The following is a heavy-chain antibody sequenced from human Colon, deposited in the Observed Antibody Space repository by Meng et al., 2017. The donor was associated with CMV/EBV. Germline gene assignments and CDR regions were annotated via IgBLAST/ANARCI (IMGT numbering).Heavy chain of an antibody. CDR2: IAPSFGTI. D-gene: IGHD1-1*01. V-gene: IGHV1-69*08. J-gene: IGHJ4*02. CDR3: ARDWAWTHDY. Sequence: QVPLVPSGDEVKKPGSSVKVSCKNSVDIISRQTVSWVRQAPGQGLEWMGKIAPSFGTIKYAEKFQGRVTITADHPTSTVYMELISLRSDDTAVYYCARDWAWTHDYWGQGTLVTVSS. CDR1: VDIISRQT.